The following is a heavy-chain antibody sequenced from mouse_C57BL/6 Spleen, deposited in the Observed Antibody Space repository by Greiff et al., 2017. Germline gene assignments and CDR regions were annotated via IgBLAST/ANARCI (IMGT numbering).Heavy chain of an antibody. V-gene: IGHV5-6*01. CDR2: ISSGGSYT. Sequence: EVKLVESGGDLVKPGGSLKLSCAASGFTFSSYGMSWVRQTPDKRLEWVATISSGGSYTYYPDSVKGRFTISRDNAKNTLYLQMSSLKSEDTARYYCARHSYDCPAWFAYWGQGTLVTVSA. CDR3: ARHSYDCPAWFAY. CDR1: GFTFSSYG. J-gene: IGHJ3*01. D-gene: IGHD2-4*01.